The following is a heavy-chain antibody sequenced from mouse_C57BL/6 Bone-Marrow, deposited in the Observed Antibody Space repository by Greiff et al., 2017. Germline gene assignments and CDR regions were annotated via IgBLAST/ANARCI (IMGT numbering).Heavy chain of an antibody. CDR2: IYPRSGNT. D-gene: IGHD2-3*01. CDR1: GYTFTSYG. J-gene: IGHJ3*01. V-gene: IGHV1-81*01. Sequence: VQLQQSGAELARPGASVKLSCKASGYTFTSYGISWVKQRTGQGLEWIGEIYPRSGNTYYNEKFKGKATLTADTSSSTAYMELRSLTSEDSAVYFCARGGLLRGGTFFSYWGQGTLVTVSA. CDR3: ARGGLLRGGTFFSY.